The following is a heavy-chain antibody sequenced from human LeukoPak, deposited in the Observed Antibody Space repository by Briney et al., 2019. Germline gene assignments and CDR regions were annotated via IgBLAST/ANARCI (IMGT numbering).Heavy chain of an antibody. CDR2: INGGGSTT. J-gene: IGHJ5*02. Sequence: GGSLRLSCAASGFTFSSYAMSWVRQAPGKGLEWVSAINGGGSTTYYADSVKGRFTISRDNSKNTLYLQMNSLRAEDTAVYYCARGSSVSGFQSSWGQGTLVTVSS. D-gene: IGHD3-3*01. CDR1: GFTFSSYA. V-gene: IGHV3-23*01. CDR3: ARGSSVSGFQSS.